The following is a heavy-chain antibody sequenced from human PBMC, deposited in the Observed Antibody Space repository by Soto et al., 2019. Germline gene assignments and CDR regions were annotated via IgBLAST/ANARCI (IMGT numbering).Heavy chain of an antibody. CDR2: INPGNSET. V-gene: IGHV5-51*01. CDR3: ARHGPRVYYDNSDYYYYGMDV. CDR1: GYSFINYW. D-gene: IGHD3-22*01. J-gene: IGHJ6*02. Sequence: PGESLKISCQASGYSFINYWIGWVRQMPGKGLEWMAIINPGNSETRYSPSFQGQVTVSADKSISTVYLQWGSLQSSDTAMYYCARHGPRVYYDNSDYYYYGMDVWGQGTTVTVSS.